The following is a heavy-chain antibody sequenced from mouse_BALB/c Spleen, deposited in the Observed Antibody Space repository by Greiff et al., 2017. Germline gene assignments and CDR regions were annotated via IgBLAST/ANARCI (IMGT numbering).Heavy chain of an antibody. Sequence: EVQGVESGGGLVKPGGSLKLSCAASGFTFSDYYMYWVRQTPEKRLEWVATISDGGSYTYYPDSVKGRFIISRDNAKNDLYLQMSSLKSEDTAMYYCARGRSYYGSSHYSMDYWGQGTSVTVSS. D-gene: IGHD1-1*01. CDR1: GFTFSDYY. CDR2: ISDGGSYT. J-gene: IGHJ4*01. CDR3: ARGRSYYGSSHYSMDY. V-gene: IGHV5-4*02.